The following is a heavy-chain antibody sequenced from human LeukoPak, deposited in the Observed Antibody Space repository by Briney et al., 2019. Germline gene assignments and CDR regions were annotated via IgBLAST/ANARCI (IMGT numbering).Heavy chain of an antibody. D-gene: IGHD3-3*02. CDR2: VTPSHTTR. V-gene: IGHV1-18*01. CDR3: ARDYILPLETDNGDGFAI. Sequence: ASVKVSCKASGYTFGQYSISWVRQAPGKGVECMGWVTPSHTTRVYAQEFQGRVTMTADTNTNTVSMELRSLRFDDTAVYFCARDYILPLETDNGDGFAIWGQGTVVTVSS. CDR1: GYTFGQYS. J-gene: IGHJ3*02.